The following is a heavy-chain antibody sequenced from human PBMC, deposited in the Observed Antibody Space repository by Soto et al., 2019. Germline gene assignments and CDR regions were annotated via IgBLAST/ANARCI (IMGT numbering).Heavy chain of an antibody. CDR3: ASRYDYGDYVLVS. CDR2: ISGSGGST. J-gene: IGHJ5*02. CDR1: GFTFSSYA. V-gene: IGHV3-23*01. D-gene: IGHD4-17*01. Sequence: GGSLRLSCAASGFTFSSYAMSWVRQAPGKGLEWVSAISGSGGSTYYADSVKGRFTISRDNSKNTLYLQMNSLRAEDTAVYYCASRYDYGDYVLVSWGQGTLVTVSS.